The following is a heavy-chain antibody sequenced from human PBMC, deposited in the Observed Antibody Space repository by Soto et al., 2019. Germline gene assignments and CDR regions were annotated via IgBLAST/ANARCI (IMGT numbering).Heavy chain of an antibody. V-gene: IGHV3-21*01. Sequence: EVQLVESGGGLVKPGGSLRLSCAASGFNLSSYTMNWVRQAPGKGLEWVSSISGSRRYIYYADSVKGRFAISRDNAKNSLYLEVSSLRAEDTAVYSCARTHYDYVWGRYAYGLVVWGQGTTVTVSS. CDR1: GFNLSSYT. CDR2: ISGSRRYI. D-gene: IGHD3-16*01. CDR3: ARTHYDYVWGRYAYGLVV. J-gene: IGHJ6*02.